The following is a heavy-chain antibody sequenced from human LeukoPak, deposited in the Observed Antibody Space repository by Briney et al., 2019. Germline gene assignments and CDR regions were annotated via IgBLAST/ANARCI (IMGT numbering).Heavy chain of an antibody. Sequence: ASVKVSCKASGYTFSSYGIGCVRQAPGQGLEWMAWISAYNGNTNYAQSLQGRVTLTTDTSTSTASMELRSLRSDDTAVYYCARVGIAVADFDYWGQGTLVTVSS. D-gene: IGHD6-19*01. J-gene: IGHJ4*02. V-gene: IGHV1-18*01. CDR1: GYTFSSYG. CDR2: ISAYNGNT. CDR3: ARVGIAVADFDY.